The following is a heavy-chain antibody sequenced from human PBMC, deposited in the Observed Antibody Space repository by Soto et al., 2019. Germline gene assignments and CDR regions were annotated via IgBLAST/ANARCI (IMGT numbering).Heavy chain of an antibody. D-gene: IGHD4-17*01. CDR3: ATHPPYGPLDH. Sequence: QLQLQESGPGLVKPSETLSLTCTVSGGSISSSSNHWGWIRQPPGKGLEWIGNIYYIENTYYNPSLQSRVTISVDTSKNQFSLRLTSVTAADTAVYYCATHPPYGPLDHWGQGTLVTVSS. CDR2: IYYIENT. CDR1: GGSISSSSNH. V-gene: IGHV4-39*01. J-gene: IGHJ4*02.